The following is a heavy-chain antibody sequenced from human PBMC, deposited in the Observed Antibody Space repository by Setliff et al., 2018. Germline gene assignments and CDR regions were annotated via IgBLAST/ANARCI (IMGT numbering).Heavy chain of an antibody. CDR3: ARGASLTVADRGSFAF. CDR2: ISPY. D-gene: IGHD6-19*01. J-gene: IGHJ4*02. V-gene: IGHV1-18*01. Sequence: ASVKVSCKASGGTFSSYGISRVRQAPGQGLEWMGWISPYAQKFQGRVTMTTDTSTSTAYMELTSLTSDDTAMYYCARGASLTVADRGSFAFWGQGTLVTVSS. CDR1: GGTFSSYG.